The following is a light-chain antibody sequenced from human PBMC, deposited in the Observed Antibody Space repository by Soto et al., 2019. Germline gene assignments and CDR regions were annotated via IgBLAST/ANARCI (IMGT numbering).Light chain of an antibody. V-gene: IGLV2-23*01. CDR3: CSYATTGYV. CDR1: SSDVGTYNL. Sequence: QSALTQPASVSGSPGQSITISCTGTSSDVGTYNLVSWYQQHPGKAPKLMIYEGSKRPSGVSNRFSGFKSGNTASLTVSGLQAEDEADYYCCSYATTGYVFGTATKPTV. CDR2: EGS. J-gene: IGLJ1*01.